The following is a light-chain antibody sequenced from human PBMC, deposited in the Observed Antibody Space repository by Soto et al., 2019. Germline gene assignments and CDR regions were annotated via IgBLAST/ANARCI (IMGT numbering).Light chain of an antibody. Sequence: DIVMTQSPDSLAVSLGERATINCKSSQSVLYSSNNKNYLAWYQQKPGQPPKLLIYWASIRESGVPDRFSGSGSGTDFTLTISNLQAEDVAVYYCQQYYSPWPFGQGTKVEIK. CDR3: QQYYSPWP. CDR2: WAS. J-gene: IGKJ1*01. V-gene: IGKV4-1*01. CDR1: QSVLYSSNNKNY.